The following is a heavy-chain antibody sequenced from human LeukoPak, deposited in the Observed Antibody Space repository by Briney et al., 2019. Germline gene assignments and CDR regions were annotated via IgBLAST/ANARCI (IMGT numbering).Heavy chain of an antibody. D-gene: IGHD6-19*01. CDR1: GFTFSGYE. CDR3: ARDDAGYSSGWYWVY. CDR2: ISSSGSII. J-gene: IGHJ4*02. Sequence: GGSLRLSCAASGFTFSGYEMNWVRQAPGKGLEWVSYISSSGSIIYYADSVKGRFTISRDNAKNSLYLLMNSLRAEDTAVYYCARDDAGYSSGWYWVYWGQGTLVTVSS. V-gene: IGHV3-48*03.